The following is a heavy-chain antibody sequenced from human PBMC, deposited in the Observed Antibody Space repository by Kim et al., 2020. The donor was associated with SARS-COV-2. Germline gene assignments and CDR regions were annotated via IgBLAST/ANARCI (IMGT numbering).Heavy chain of an antibody. Sequence: NPSLKSRGTISVDASKNQFSLKLRSVTAADTAVYYCAREWELPDLGAFDIWGQGTMVTVPS. V-gene: IGHV4-30-2*04. D-gene: IGHD1-26*01. CDR3: AREWELPDLGAFDI. J-gene: IGHJ3*02.